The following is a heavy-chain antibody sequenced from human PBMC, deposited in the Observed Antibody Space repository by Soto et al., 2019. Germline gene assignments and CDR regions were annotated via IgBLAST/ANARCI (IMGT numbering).Heavy chain of an antibody. Sequence: ASVKVSCKASGYTFTSYGISWVRQAPGQGLEWMGWISAYNGNTNYAQKLQGRVTMTTDTSTSTAYMELRSLRSDDTAVYYCARAGDDFWSGYFTFDYWGHGTLVTVSS. V-gene: IGHV1-18*01. CDR1: GYTFTSYG. CDR2: ISAYNGNT. J-gene: IGHJ4*01. CDR3: ARAGDDFWSGYFTFDY. D-gene: IGHD3-3*01.